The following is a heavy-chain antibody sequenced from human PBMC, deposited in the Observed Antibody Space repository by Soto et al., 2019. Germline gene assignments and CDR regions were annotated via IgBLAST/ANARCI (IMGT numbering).Heavy chain of an antibody. CDR2: IYYSGST. D-gene: IGHD3-9*01. Sequence: VQLQESGPGLVKPSQTLSLTCTVSGGSISSGGYYWSWIRQHPGKGLEWIGYIYYSGSTYYNPSLKSRVTISVDTSKNQFSLKLSSVTAADTAVYYCARGERYFDWLLSVDWFDPWGQGTLVTVSS. J-gene: IGHJ5*02. CDR3: ARGERYFDWLLSVDWFDP. V-gene: IGHV4-31*03. CDR1: GGSISSGGYY.